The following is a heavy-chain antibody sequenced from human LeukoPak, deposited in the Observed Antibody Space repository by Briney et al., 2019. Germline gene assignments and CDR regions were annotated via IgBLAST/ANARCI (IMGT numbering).Heavy chain of an antibody. V-gene: IGHV1-69*06. D-gene: IGHD6-19*01. J-gene: IGHJ4*02. CDR1: GGTFSSYA. CDR2: IIPIFGTA. Sequence: SVKVSCKASGGTFSSYAISWVRQAPGQGLEWMGGIIPIFGTANYAQKFQGRVTITADKSTSTAYMELSSLRSEGTAVYYCARASLDSSGWSSRFDYWGQGTLVTVSS. CDR3: ARASLDSSGWSSRFDY.